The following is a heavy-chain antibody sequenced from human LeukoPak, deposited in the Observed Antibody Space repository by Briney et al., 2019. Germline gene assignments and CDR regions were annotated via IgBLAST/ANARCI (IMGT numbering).Heavy chain of an antibody. J-gene: IGHJ3*02. CDR3: ASLRGSSLDAFDI. D-gene: IGHD6-13*01. V-gene: IGHV4-59*01. CDR2: IYYSGST. Sequence: PSETLSLTCTVSGGSISSYYWSWIRQPPGKGLEWIGYIYYSGSTNYNPSLKSRVTISVDTSKNQFSLKLSSVTAADTAVYYCASLRGSSLDAFDIWGQGTMVTVSS. CDR1: GGSISSYY.